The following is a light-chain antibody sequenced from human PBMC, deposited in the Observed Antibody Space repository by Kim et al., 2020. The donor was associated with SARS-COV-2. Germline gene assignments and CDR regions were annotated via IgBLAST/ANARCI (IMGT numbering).Light chain of an antibody. Sequence: SVAPGQTASITCSGDKLGDKYACWYQQKPGQSPVLVISQDSKRPSGIPERFSGSNSGNTATLTISGTQAMDEADYYCQAWDSSTWVFGGGTQLTV. CDR1: KLGDKY. CDR2: QDS. V-gene: IGLV3-1*01. J-gene: IGLJ3*02. CDR3: QAWDSSTWV.